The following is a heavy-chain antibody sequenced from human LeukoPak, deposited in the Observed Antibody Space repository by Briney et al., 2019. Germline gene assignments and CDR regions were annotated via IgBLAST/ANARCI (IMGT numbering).Heavy chain of an antibody. CDR1: GFSFSDHY. CDR2: ISGSGGST. Sequence: GVLRLSCVASGFSFSDHYMEWVRQAPGKGLEWVSAISGSGGSTYYADSVKGRFTISRDNSKNTLYLQMNSLRAEDTAVYYCAKVQGVAGPYDYWGQGTLVTVSS. V-gene: IGHV3-23*01. CDR3: AKVQGVAGPYDY. J-gene: IGHJ4*02. D-gene: IGHD6-19*01.